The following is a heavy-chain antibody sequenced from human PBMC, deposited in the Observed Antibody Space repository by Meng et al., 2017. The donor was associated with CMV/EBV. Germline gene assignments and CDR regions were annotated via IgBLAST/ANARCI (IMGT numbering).Heavy chain of an antibody. J-gene: IGHJ4*02. CDR1: GYTFTSYY. D-gene: IGHD6-13*01. CDR3: ARASGAAAGPIDFDY. Sequence: ASVKVSCKASGYTFTSYYMHWVRQAPGQGLEWMGIINPSGGSTSYAQKFQGRVTMTRDTSTSTVYMELSSLRSEDTAMYYCARASGAAAGPIDFDYWGQGTLVTVSS. V-gene: IGHV1-46*01. CDR2: INPSGGST.